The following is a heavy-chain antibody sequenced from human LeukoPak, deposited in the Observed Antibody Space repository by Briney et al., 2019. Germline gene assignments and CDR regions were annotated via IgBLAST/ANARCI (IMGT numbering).Heavy chain of an antibody. Sequence: ASVKVSCKASGYTFTDCVMHWVRQAPGQGLEWMGWINAANGQTKYSENFEGRVTISRDTSASTVYVELNSLRHEDRAVYYCARGTYGLDSWGQGTLVTVSS. V-gene: IGHV1-3*01. CDR1: GYTFTDCV. J-gene: IGHJ4*02. CDR2: INAANGQT. D-gene: IGHD3-10*01. CDR3: ARGTYGLDS.